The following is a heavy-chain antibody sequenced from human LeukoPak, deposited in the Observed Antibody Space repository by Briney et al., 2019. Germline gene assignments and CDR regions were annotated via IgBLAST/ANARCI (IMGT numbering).Heavy chain of an antibody. Sequence: SETLSLTCTVSGGSISSYYWSWIRQPPGKGLAWIGYIYYSGSTNYNPSLKSRVTISVDTSKNQFSLKLSSVTAADTAVYYCARVPLDAFDIWGQGTMVTVSS. V-gene: IGHV4-59*01. CDR3: ARVPLDAFDI. J-gene: IGHJ3*02. CDR2: IYYSGST. CDR1: GGSISSYY.